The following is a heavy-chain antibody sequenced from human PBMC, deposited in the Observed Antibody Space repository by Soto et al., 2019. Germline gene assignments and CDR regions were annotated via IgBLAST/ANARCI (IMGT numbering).Heavy chain of an antibody. CDR3: AREARRYYGSGRGYYGMDV. Sequence: EVQLVESGGGLVKPGGSLRLSCAASGFTFSSYSMNWVRQAPGKGLEWVSAISSSSSYVYYADSVKGRFNISRDNAKNPLYLQMNSLSAEDTAVDYCAREARRYYGSGRGYYGMDVWGQGTTVTVSS. D-gene: IGHD3-10*01. J-gene: IGHJ6*02. CDR1: GFTFSSYS. V-gene: IGHV3-21*01. CDR2: ISSSSSYV.